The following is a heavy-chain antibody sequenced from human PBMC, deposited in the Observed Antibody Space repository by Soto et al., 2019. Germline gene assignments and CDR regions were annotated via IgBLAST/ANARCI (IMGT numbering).Heavy chain of an antibody. CDR3: ARSPIVPVPDDY. D-gene: IGHD2-2*01. V-gene: IGHV3-48*02. Sequence: GGSLRLSCVASGATFSSYSMNWVRQAPGKGLEWVSYISSSSSTIYYADSVKGRFTISRDNARNSLYLQMNSLRDEDTAVYYCARSPIVPVPDDYWGQGTLVTVSS. CDR2: ISSSSSTI. J-gene: IGHJ4*02. CDR1: GATFSSYS.